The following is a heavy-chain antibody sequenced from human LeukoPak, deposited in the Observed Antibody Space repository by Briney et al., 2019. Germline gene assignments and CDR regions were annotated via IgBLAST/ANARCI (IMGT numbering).Heavy chain of an antibody. V-gene: IGHV4-59*08. J-gene: IGHJ5*02. Sequence: SETLSLTCTVSGGSISSYYWSWIRQPPGKGLEWIGYIYYSGSTNYNPSLKSRVTISVDTSKNQFSLKLSSVTAADTAVYYCARQGGDYVGNWFDPWGQGTLVTVSS. CDR3: ARQGGDYVGNWFDP. CDR2: IYYSGST. D-gene: IGHD3-16*01. CDR1: GGSISSYY.